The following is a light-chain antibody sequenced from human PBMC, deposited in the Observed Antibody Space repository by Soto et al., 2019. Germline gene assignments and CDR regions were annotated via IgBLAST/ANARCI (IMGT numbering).Light chain of an antibody. Sequence: EIVLTQSPGILSLSPGERATLSCRASQSVSSSYLAWYQQKPGQAPRLLIYGASNRATGIPDRFSGSGSGTDFTLTISRLEPEDFAVYYCQQYGSSPRTFGQGTKVDIK. CDR3: QQYGSSPRT. V-gene: IGKV3-20*01. CDR1: QSVSSSY. J-gene: IGKJ1*01. CDR2: GAS.